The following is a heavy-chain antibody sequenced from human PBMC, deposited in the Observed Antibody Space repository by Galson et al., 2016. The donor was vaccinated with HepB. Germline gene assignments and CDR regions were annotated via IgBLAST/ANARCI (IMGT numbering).Heavy chain of an antibody. CDR1: GYPLTELS. Sequence: SVKVSCKVSGYPLTELSMQWVRQAPGKGLVWMGGFDPEDGENIYAQKFKGRVTMTADTSKDTAYMELSSLRLEDTAVYYCATDPDRAIGIRGLIISPSFDSWGQGTRVIVSS. V-gene: IGHV1-24*01. CDR3: ATDPDRAIGIRGLIISPSFDS. CDR2: FDPEDGEN. D-gene: IGHD3-10*01. J-gene: IGHJ4*02.